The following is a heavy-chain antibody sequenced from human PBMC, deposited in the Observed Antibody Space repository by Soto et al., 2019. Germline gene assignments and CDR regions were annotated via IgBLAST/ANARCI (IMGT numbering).Heavy chain of an antibody. CDR2: ISGSGERT. CDR1: GFTFTSFA. CDR3: AKGEFDVLTGYYFDY. J-gene: IGHJ4*02. D-gene: IGHD3-9*01. Sequence: VQLLESGGGLVQPGGSLRLSCAASGFTFTSFAMSWVRQAPGKGLEWVSSISGSGERTYYADSVKGRFTISRDNSKNTLDLQMNSLRVEDTGVYHCAKGEFDVLTGYYFDYWGQGTLVTVSS. V-gene: IGHV3-23*01.